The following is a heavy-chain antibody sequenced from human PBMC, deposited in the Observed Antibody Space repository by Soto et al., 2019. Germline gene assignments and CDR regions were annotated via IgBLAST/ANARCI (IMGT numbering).Heavy chain of an antibody. CDR2: VDWDDDK. CDR3: ARYSKSSGFDP. J-gene: IGHJ5*02. V-gene: IGHV2-70*01. CDR1: GFSLNTSGMC. Sequence: SGPTLVNPTQTLTLACTFSGFSLNTSGMCVSWIRQPPGRALEWLALVDWDDDKYYNTSLQTRLTISKDTSKNQVVLTMTNMDPADTGTYFCARYSKSSGFDPWGQGTLVTVSS. D-gene: IGHD1-26*01.